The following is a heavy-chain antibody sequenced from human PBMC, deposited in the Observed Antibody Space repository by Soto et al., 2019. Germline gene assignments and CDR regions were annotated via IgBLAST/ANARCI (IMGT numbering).Heavy chain of an antibody. Sequence: PSETLSLTCIVSGASVSSGSNFWVWIRQPPGKGLEWIGYIYHNETTNYNPSLKSRVTISQDTSKNKFSLKLSSVTAADYSLDKGGRFYSSGTYSIFDSWGQGTLVTVSS. CDR3: GRFYSSGTYSIFDS. CDR1: GASVSSGSNF. J-gene: IGHJ5*01. CDR2: IYHNETT. V-gene: IGHV4-61*01. D-gene: IGHD3-10*01.